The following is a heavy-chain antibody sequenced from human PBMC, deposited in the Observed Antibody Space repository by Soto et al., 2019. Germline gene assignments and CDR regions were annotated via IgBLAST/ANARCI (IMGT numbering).Heavy chain of an antibody. CDR3: ATLGSGTGNLYYFEY. CDR1: GFTFSAYA. J-gene: IGHJ4*02. D-gene: IGHD3-10*01. CDR2: ISFDGRKK. V-gene: IGHV3-30*04. Sequence: QVQLVESGGGVVQPGRSLRLSCAASGFTFSAYAMHWVRQAPGKVLEWVAAISFDGRKKYYADSMKGRFTISRDNSKDTLYLQIISLRAEDTAVYHCATLGSGTGNLYYFEYWGQGTLITVSS.